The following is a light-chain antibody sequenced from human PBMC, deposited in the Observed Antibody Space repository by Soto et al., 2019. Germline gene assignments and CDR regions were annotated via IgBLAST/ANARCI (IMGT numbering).Light chain of an antibody. CDR3: HQYTNCPPHT. Sequence: EIVMTQSRATLSVSPGERATLSCRASQSVSSNLAWYQQKPGQAPRRLIYGASTRATGIPARFSGSGSGTAFTLTISSLQSEDFAVYYYHQYTNCPPHTFGQGTKLEIK. V-gene: IGKV3-15*01. J-gene: IGKJ2*01. CDR1: QSVSSN. CDR2: GAS.